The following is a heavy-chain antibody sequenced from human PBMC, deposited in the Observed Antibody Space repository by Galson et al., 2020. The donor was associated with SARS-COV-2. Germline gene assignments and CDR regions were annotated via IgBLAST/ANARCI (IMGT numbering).Heavy chain of an antibody. Sequence: TGGSLRLSCAASGFTFSSYSMNWVRQAPGKGLEWVSSISSSSSYIYYADSVKGRFTISRDNAKNSLYLQMNSLRAEDTAVYYCARDFSVEADYYYGMDVWGQGTTVTVSS. CDR2: ISSSSSYI. D-gene: IGHD2-15*01. CDR1: GFTFSSYS. CDR3: ARDFSVEADYYYGMDV. J-gene: IGHJ6*02. V-gene: IGHV3-21*01.